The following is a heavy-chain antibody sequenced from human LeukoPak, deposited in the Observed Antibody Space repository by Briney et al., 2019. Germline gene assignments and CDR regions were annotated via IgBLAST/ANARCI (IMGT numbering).Heavy chain of an antibody. CDR1: GFTFSGFG. D-gene: IGHD4-23*01. CDR2: IWYDGSNK. V-gene: IGHV3-33*01. J-gene: IGHJ4*02. Sequence: GKSLRLSCAASGFTFSGFGMHWVSQAPGKGLEWVAVIWYDGSNKYYADSVKGRFTISRDNPKNTLYVQMNSLRAEDTAVYYCARGRGADYGGNSGYFDYWGQGTLVTVSS. CDR3: ARGRGADYGGNSGYFDY.